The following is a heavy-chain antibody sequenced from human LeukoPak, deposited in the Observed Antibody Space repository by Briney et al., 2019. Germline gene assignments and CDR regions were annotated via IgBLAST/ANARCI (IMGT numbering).Heavy chain of an antibody. D-gene: IGHD1-14*01. J-gene: IGHJ4*02. CDR3: AKDRDGPEY. V-gene: IGHV3-30*04. Sequence: GGSLRLSCAASGFTFSSYAMHWVRQAPGKGLEWVAVISYDGSNKYYADSVKGRFTISRDNSKNTLYLQMNSLRAEDTAVYYCAKDRDGPEYWGQGTLVTVSS. CDR1: GFTFSSYA. CDR2: ISYDGSNK.